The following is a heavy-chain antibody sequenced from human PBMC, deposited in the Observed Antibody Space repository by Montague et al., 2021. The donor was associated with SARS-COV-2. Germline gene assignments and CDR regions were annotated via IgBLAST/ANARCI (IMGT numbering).Heavy chain of an antibody. CDR1: GGSISRYY. D-gene: IGHD3-9*01. CDR3: ARSRENYNILTGYSYYFDY. CDR2: IYYSGST. Sequence: SETLSLTCTVSGGSISRYYWNWIRQPPGKGLEWIAYIYYSGSTNYNPSLKSRVTISVDTSENQFSLKLSSVTAADTAVYYCARSRENYNILTGYSYYFDYWGQGTLVTVSS. V-gene: IGHV4-59*01. J-gene: IGHJ4*02.